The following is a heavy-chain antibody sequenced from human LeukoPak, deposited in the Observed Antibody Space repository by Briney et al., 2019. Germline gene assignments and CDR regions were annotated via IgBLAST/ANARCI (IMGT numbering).Heavy chain of an antibody. Sequence: RSGGSLRLSCAASGFTFSSYWMSWVRQAPGKGLEWVANIKQDGSEKYYVDSVKGRFTISRDNSKNTLYLQMNSLKTEDTAVYYCTTDGEDDSSGFYSDYWGQGTLVTVSS. CDR3: TTDGEDDSSGFYSDY. CDR1: GFTFSSYW. CDR2: IKQDGSEK. D-gene: IGHD3-22*01. V-gene: IGHV3-7*03. J-gene: IGHJ4*02.